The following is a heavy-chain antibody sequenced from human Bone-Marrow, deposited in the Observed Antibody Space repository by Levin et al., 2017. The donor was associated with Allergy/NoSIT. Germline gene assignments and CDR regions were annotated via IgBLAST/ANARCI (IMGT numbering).Heavy chain of an antibody. CDR2: IAYDGSKK. J-gene: IGHJ6*02. CDR3: AKGKGSTSPLDV. V-gene: IGHV3-30*18. D-gene: IGHD2-2*01. CDR1: GFIFSDYG. Sequence: GGSLRLSCAASGFIFSDYGMHWVRLAPGKGLEWVAVIAYDGSKKYHADSVKGRFSISRDNSKNMLYLQMNSLRTEDTAVYYCAKGKGSTSPLDVWGQGTTVTVSS.